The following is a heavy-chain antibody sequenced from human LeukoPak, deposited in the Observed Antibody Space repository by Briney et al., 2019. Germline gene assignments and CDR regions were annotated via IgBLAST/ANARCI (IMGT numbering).Heavy chain of an antibody. CDR2: INPNSGGT. J-gene: IGHJ6*02. D-gene: IGHD1-26*01. V-gene: IGHV1-2*02. Sequence: ASVKVSCKASGYTFTGYYMHWVRQAPGQGLEWMGWINPNSGGTNYAQKFQGRVTMTRDTSISTAYMELSRLRSDDTAVYYCARDSWKWELLRNYYYGMDVWGQGTTVTVSS. CDR1: GYTFTGYY. CDR3: ARDSWKWELLRNYYYGMDV.